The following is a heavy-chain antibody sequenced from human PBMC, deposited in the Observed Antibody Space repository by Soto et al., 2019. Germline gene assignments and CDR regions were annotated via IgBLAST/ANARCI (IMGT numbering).Heavy chain of an antibody. CDR1: GASLTGDY. CDR3: VRDGTKNLRDWFDP. V-gene: IGHV4-4*07. D-gene: IGHD1-1*01. CDR2: IYATGST. Sequence: SETLSLTCNVSGASLTGDYWSWVREPPVKGLEWIGRIYATGSTDYNPSLKSRVTMSVDMSKKQFSLTLRSVTAADTAMYYCVRDGTKNLRDWFDPWGQGILVTVSS. J-gene: IGHJ5*02.